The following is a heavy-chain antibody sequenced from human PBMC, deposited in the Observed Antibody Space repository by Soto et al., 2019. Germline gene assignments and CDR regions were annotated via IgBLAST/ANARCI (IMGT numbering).Heavy chain of an antibody. CDR1: GGTIISYY. CDR2: IYYSGST. CDR3: ARTTRDWFDP. V-gene: IGHV4-59*01. J-gene: IGHJ5*02. D-gene: IGHD4-17*01. Sequence: PSVPMPVTCTVSGGTIISYYWSWIRQPTGKGLEWIGYIYYSGSTNYNPSLKSRVTISVDTSKNQFSLKLSSVTAADTAVYYCARTTRDWFDPWGQGTLVTVSS.